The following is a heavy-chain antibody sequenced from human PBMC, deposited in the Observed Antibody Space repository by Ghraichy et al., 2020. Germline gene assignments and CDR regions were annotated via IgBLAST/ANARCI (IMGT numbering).Heavy chain of an antibody. D-gene: IGHD3-16*01. CDR1: GFTFSSYA. V-gene: IGHV3-23*01. CDR2: ISGSGGST. CDR3: AKRIRSVTYY. J-gene: IGHJ4*02. Sequence: GESLNISCAASGFTFSSYAMSWVRQAPGKGLEWVSAISGSGGSTYYADSVKGRFTISRDNSKNTLYLQMNSLRAEDTAVYYCAKRIRSVTYYWGQGTLVTVSS.